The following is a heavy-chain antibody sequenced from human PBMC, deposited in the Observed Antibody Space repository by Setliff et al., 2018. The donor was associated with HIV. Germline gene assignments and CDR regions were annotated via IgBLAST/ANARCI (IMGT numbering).Heavy chain of an antibody. D-gene: IGHD2-2*01. Sequence: GGSLRLSCKATGFSFSLYAMSWVRQAPGKGLEWVAYISYSGSAIHYADSVKGRFTISRDNSWDTVDLQMNTLRAEDTAVYYCAKVPLFVVVPAALGGMDVWGQGTTVTVSS. V-gene: IGHV3-23*01. CDR1: GFSFSLYA. CDR2: ISYSGSAI. J-gene: IGHJ6*02. CDR3: AKVPLFVVVPAALGGMDV.